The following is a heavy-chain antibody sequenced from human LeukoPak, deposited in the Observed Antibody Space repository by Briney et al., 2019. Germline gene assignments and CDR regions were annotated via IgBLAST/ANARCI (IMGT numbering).Heavy chain of an antibody. Sequence: PSETLSLTCAVYGGSFSGYYWSWIRQPPGKGLEWIGEINHSGSTNYNPSLKSRVTISVDTSKNQFSLKLSSVTAADTAVYYCARVVRYDSEKDYWGQGTLVTVSS. CDR2: INHSGST. CDR1: GGSFSGYY. J-gene: IGHJ4*02. D-gene: IGHD3-22*01. V-gene: IGHV4-34*01. CDR3: ARVVRYDSEKDY.